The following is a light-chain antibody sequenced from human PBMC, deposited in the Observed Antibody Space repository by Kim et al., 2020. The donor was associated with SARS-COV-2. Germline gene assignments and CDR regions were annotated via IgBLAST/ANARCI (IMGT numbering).Light chain of an antibody. J-gene: IGKJ4*01. CDR1: ESVGNN. V-gene: IGKV3D-15*01. CDR2: GAS. Sequence: EIVLTQSPGTLSLSPGERVTLSCRASESVGNNLAWYQQRPGQAPRLLIYGASTRATDISPRFSGSGSGTEFILTIRSLQSEDLAVYYCQQYNDWPLLTFGGGTKVDIK. CDR3: QQYNDWPLLT.